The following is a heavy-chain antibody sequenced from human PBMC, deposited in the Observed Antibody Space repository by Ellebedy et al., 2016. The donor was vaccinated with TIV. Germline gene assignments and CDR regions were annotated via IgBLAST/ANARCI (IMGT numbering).Heavy chain of an antibody. Sequence: GESLKISCAASGFTFSRYWMSWLRQAPGKGLEYVAHIKFDEIETYLADSVKGRFVISRDNARKSLYLQMNNLRVGDTAVYYCARDTVEVPSGDAFDLWGQGTTVTVSS. V-gene: IGHV3-7*04. J-gene: IGHJ3*01. CDR2: IKFDEIET. D-gene: IGHD2-2*01. CDR3: ARDTVEVPSGDAFDL. CDR1: GFTFSRYW.